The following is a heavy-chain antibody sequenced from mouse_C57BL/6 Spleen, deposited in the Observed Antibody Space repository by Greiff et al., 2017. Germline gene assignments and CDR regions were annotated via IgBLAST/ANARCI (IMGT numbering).Heavy chain of an antibody. CDR2: IDPEDGDT. CDR1: GFNIKDYY. Sequence: VQLQQSGAELVRPGASVKLSCTASGFNIKDYYMHWVKQRPEQGLEWIGRIDPEDGDTEYAPKFKGKATLTADTSSNTAYLQLRSLTSVDTSVYYCTRWQYDFDYWGQGTTLTVSS. J-gene: IGHJ2*01. CDR3: TRWQYDFDY. D-gene: IGHD2-14*01. V-gene: IGHV14-1*01.